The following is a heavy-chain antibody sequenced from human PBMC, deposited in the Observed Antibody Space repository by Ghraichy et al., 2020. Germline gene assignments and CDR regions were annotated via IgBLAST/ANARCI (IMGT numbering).Heavy chain of an antibody. J-gene: IGHJ6*02. D-gene: IGHD3-3*01. CDR1: GGSISSGGYY. CDR3: ARDRPYYDFWSGYSHYYYYGMDV. V-gene: IGHV4-31*03. CDR2: IYYSGST. Sequence: SETLSLTCTVSGGSISSGGYYWSWIRQHPGKGLEWIGYIYYSGSTYYNPSLKSRVTISVDTSKNQFSLKLSSVTAADTAVYYCARDRPYYDFWSGYSHYYYYGMDVWGQGTTVTVSS.